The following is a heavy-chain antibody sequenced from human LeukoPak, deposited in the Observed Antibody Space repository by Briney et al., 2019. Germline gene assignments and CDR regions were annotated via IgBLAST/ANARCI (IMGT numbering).Heavy chain of an antibody. J-gene: IGHJ5*02. CDR2: INPSGGST. V-gene: IGHV1-46*02. D-gene: IGHD4-23*01. CDR3: ARSYGGNSGSWFDP. Sequence: ASVKVSCKASGGTFNSYAISWVRQAPGQGLEWMGIINPSGGSTSYAQKFQGRVTMTRDTSTSTVYMELSSLRSEDAAVYYCARSYGGNSGSWFDPWGQGTLVTVSS. CDR1: GGTFNSYA.